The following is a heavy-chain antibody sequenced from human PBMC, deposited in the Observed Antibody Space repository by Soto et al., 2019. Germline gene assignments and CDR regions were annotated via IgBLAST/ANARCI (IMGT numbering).Heavy chain of an antibody. CDR3: ARGGYYDSSGYLPYYYYGMDV. D-gene: IGHD3-22*01. V-gene: IGHV4-59*01. J-gene: IGHJ6*02. CDR2: IYYSGST. Sequence: SETLSLTCTVSGGSISSYYWSWIRQPPGKGLEWIGYIYYSGSTNYNPSLKSRVTISVDTSKNQFSLKMSSVTAADTAVYYFARGGYYDSSGYLPYYYYGMDVWGQGTTVTVSS. CDR1: GGSISSYY.